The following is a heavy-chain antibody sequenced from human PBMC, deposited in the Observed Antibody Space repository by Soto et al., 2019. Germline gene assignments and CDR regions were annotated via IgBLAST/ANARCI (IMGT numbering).Heavy chain of an antibody. CDR2: IVPIFGTT. V-gene: IGHV1-69*12. Sequence: QVKLVQSGAEVKKPGSSVKVSCKVSGGTFSNYAIDWVRLAPGHGLEWMGGIVPIFGTTYYTQNFQGRATIIADDSTTTAYLEMSSLRSEDTAIYYCSRVEAVAGLYNYHGLDVWGQGTAVTVSS. CDR1: GGTFSNYA. J-gene: IGHJ6*02. CDR3: SRVEAVAGLYNYHGLDV. D-gene: IGHD6-19*01.